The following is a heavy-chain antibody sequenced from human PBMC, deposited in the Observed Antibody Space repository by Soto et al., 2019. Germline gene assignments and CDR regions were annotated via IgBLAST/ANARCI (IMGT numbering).Heavy chain of an antibody. CDR2: LDQSGGT. CDR3: ARVRKQLVRGFDP. CDR1: GDSLRGQS. J-gene: IGHJ5*02. Sequence: SETLSLTCAVVGDSLRGQSWNWIRQSPGKGLEWIGELDQSGGTNYNPSLKSRVTISVDTSKNQFSLKLSSVTAADTAVYYCARVRKQLVRGFDPWGQGTLVTVSS. D-gene: IGHD6-13*01. V-gene: IGHV4-34*01.